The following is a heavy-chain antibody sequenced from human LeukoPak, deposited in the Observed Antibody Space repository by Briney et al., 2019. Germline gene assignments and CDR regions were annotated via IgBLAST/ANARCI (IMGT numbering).Heavy chain of an antibody. D-gene: IGHD6-19*01. Sequence: GGSLRLSCAGAGFTFTKYAMSWVRQAPGKGPEWVSGISASGGSVYYADSVKGRFTISRDDSKNTLYLQMNGLRVEDTAVYYCARFDSSGWYHVGDWGQGTLVTVSS. CDR2: ISASGGSV. J-gene: IGHJ4*02. CDR1: GFTFTKYA. V-gene: IGHV3-23*01. CDR3: ARFDSSGWYHVGD.